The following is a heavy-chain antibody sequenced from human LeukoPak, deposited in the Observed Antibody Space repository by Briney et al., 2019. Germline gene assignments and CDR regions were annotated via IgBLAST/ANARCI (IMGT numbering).Heavy chain of an antibody. Sequence: ASVKVSCKASGYTFTGYYMHWVRQAPGQGLEWMGRINPNSGGTNYAQKFQGRVTMTRDTSISTAYMELSRLRSDDTAVYYCARRIFGVASPDAFDIWGQGTMVTVSS. CDR3: ARRIFGVASPDAFDI. CDR1: GYTFTGYY. D-gene: IGHD3-3*01. CDR2: INPNSGGT. J-gene: IGHJ3*02. V-gene: IGHV1-2*06.